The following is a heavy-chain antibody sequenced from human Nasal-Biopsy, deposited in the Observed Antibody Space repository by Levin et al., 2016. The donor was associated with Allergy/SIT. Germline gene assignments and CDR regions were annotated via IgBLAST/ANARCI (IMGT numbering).Heavy chain of an antibody. V-gene: IGHV4-30-4*01. CDR3: ASAGVSSKESLDY. J-gene: IGHJ4*02. Sequence: SETLSLTCTVSGESITSGYYYWSWIRQPPGKGLEWIGYIYYTGSTHYNPSLKSRVTMSVDTSKKQFSLKLSSVTAADTAVYYCASAGVSSKESLDYWGQGTLVTVSS. D-gene: IGHD5/OR15-5a*01. CDR1: GESITSGYYY. CDR2: IYYTGST.